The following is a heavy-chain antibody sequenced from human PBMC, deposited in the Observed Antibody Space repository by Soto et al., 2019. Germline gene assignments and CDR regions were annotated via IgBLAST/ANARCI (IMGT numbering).Heavy chain of an antibody. D-gene: IGHD6-19*01. J-gene: IGHJ4*02. V-gene: IGHV4-34*01. Sequence: SEILCLPCVYDVGSFSGYYWSKIRQPPGKGLDWIGEINHSGSTNYNPSLKSRVTISVDTSKNQFSLKLSSVTAADTAVYYCARGRRSAVAGTKGSYYFDYWGQGTLVTVSS. CDR3: ARGRRSAVAGTKGSYYFDY. CDR1: VGSFSGYY. CDR2: INHSGST.